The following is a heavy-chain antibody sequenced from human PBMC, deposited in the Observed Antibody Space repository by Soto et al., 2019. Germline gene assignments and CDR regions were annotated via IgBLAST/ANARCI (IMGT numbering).Heavy chain of an antibody. CDR2: IYYSGST. CDR3: ARHVRPHQGYCSGGSCYYYYYYMDV. J-gene: IGHJ6*03. Sequence: SETLSLTCTVSGGSISSYYWSWIRQPPGKGLEWIGYIYYSGSTNYNPSLKSRVTISVDTSKNQFSLKLSSVTAADTAVYYCARHVRPHQGYCSGGSCYYYYYYMDVWGKGTTVTVSS. V-gene: IGHV4-59*08. CDR1: GGSISSYY. D-gene: IGHD2-15*01.